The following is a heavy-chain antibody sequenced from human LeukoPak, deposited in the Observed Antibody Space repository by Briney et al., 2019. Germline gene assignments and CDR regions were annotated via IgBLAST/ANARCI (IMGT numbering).Heavy chain of an antibody. CDR3: ATGGHYSSD. CDR2: VRSETDGGAI. V-gene: IGHV3-15*01. Sequence: PGGSLGLSCTPSGITLTDAWMSWVRQAPGKGLEWVGRVRSETDGGAIDYATPVKGRFTISRDDSKNTLYLQMNSLQTEDTAVYYCATGGHYSSDWGQGALVTVSS. CDR1: GITLTDAW. D-gene: IGHD1-26*01. J-gene: IGHJ4*02.